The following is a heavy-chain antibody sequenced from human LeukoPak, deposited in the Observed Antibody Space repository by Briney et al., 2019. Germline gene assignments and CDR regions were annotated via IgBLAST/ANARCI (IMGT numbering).Heavy chain of an antibody. V-gene: IGHV4-31*11. J-gene: IGHJ2*01. CDR3: ARTYLGMSHWYFDL. CDR2: IYYTGTT. D-gene: IGHD7-27*01. Sequence: SQTLSLTCAVSGASISSGGFYWGWIRQHPGKGLEWIGSIYYTGTTYYNPSLKSRVTISVDTSKNQFSLKLSSVTAADTAVYYCARTYLGMSHWYFDLWGRGTLVTVSS. CDR1: GASISSGGFY.